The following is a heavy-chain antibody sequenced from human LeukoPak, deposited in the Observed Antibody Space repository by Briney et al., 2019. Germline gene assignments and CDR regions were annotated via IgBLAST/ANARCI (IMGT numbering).Heavy chain of an antibody. Sequence: GGSLRLSCAASGFTFSRYAMSWVRQAPGKGLEWVSVISGSGGSTYYADSVKGRFTISRDNSKNTLYLQMNSLRAEDAAVYYCAKDYLDIVVVPAALDAFDIWGQGTMVTVSS. J-gene: IGHJ3*02. V-gene: IGHV3-23*01. D-gene: IGHD2-2*03. CDR2: ISGSGGST. CDR3: AKDYLDIVVVPAALDAFDI. CDR1: GFTFSRYA.